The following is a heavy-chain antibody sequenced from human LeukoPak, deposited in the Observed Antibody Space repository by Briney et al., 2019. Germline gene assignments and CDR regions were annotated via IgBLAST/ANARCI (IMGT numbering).Heavy chain of an antibody. CDR1: GFTFSSYG. CDR2: ISSSSSYI. Sequence: GGSLRLSCAASGFTFSSYGIHWVRQAPGKGLEWVSSISSSSSYIYYADSVKGRFTISRDNAKNSLYLQMNSLRAEDTAVYYCASLVPRGYWGQGTLVTVSS. V-gene: IGHV3-21*01. CDR3: ASLVPRGY. D-gene: IGHD6-13*01. J-gene: IGHJ4*02.